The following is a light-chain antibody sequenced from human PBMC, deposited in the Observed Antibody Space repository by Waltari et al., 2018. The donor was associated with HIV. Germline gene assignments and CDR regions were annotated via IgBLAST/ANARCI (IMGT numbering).Light chain of an antibody. CDR3: SSYTSSSTLYVV. J-gene: IGLJ2*01. Sequence: QSALTQPASVSGSPGQSITISCTGTSSDVGGYNYVSWYQQNPGKAPKLMIYEVSNRPSGVSNRFSGSKSGNTASLTISGLQAEDEADYYCSSYTSSSTLYVVFGGGTKLTVL. CDR2: EVS. V-gene: IGLV2-14*01. CDR1: SSDVGGYNY.